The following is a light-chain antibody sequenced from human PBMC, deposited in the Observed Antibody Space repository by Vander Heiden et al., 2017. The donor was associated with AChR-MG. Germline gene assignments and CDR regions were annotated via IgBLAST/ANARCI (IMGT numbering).Light chain of an antibody. Sequence: QLTQSPSSLSASVGDRVTISCRASQSISSYLNWYQQKPGKAPELLIYAASSLHSGVPSRFSGSESGTEFTLTISRLQPEDFATYYCQQRDSTPVTFGGGTKVEIK. CDR1: QSISSY. CDR2: AAS. CDR3: QQRDSTPVT. V-gene: IGKV1-39*01. J-gene: IGKJ4*01.